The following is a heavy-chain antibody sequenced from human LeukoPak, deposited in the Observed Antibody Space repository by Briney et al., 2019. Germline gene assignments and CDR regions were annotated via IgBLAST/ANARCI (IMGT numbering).Heavy chain of an antibody. CDR1: GGSISSTSYY. CDR2: IYHSGST. V-gene: IGHV4-39*07. J-gene: IGHJ4*02. Sequence: SETLSLTCTVSGGSISSTSYYWGWIRQPPGKGLEWIGSIYHSGSTYYNPSLKSRVTISVDTSKNQFSLKLSSVTAADTAVYYCARVTTYYYDSSGYPFDYWGQGTLVTVSS. CDR3: ARVTTYYYDSSGYPFDY. D-gene: IGHD3-22*01.